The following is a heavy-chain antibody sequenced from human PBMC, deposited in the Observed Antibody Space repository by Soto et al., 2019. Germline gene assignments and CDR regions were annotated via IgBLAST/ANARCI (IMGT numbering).Heavy chain of an antibody. V-gene: IGHV2-5*02. J-gene: IGHJ6*03. Sequence: SGPTLVKPTQTLTLTCTFSGFSLSTSGVGVGWIRQPPGKALEWLALIYWDDDKRYSPSLKSRLTITKDTSKNQVVLTMTNMDPVETATYYCAHRGPVQRVVPAAMRGYYYYYMDVWGKGTTVTVSS. CDR3: AHRGPVQRVVPAAMRGYYYYYMDV. CDR2: IYWDDDK. D-gene: IGHD2-2*01. CDR1: GFSLSTSGVG.